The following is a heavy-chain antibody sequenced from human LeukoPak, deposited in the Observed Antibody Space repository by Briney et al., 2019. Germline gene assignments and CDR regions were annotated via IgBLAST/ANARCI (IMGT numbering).Heavy chain of an antibody. CDR3: ATPQGGNPAY. CDR2: ITNDGSST. Sequence: GGSLRLSCAASGLTFSSHWTHWVRHAPGKGMVSVSRITNDGSSTTYADSVKGRFTISRDNAKNTLYLQVNSLRAEDTAVYYCATPQGGNPAYWGQGTLVTVSS. CDR1: GLTFSSHW. D-gene: IGHD1-14*01. J-gene: IGHJ4*02. V-gene: IGHV3-74*01.